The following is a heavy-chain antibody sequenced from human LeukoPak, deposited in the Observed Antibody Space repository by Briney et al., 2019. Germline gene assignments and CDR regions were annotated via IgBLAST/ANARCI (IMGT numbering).Heavy chain of an antibody. CDR1: GGTFSSYA. V-gene: IGHV1-69*04. J-gene: IGHJ5*02. CDR3: ARDLQIRAAISWFDP. Sequence: ASVKVSCKASGGTFSSYAISWVRQAPGQGLEWMGRIIPILGIANYAQKFQGRVTITADKSTSTAYMELSSLRSEDTAVYYCARDLQIRAAISWFDPWGQGTLVTVSS. CDR2: IIPILGIA. D-gene: IGHD2-2*02.